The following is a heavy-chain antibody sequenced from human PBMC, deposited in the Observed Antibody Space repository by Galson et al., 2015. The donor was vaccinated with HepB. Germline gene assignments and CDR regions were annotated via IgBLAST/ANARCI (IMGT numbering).Heavy chain of an antibody. J-gene: IGHJ4*02. Sequence: SVKVSCKASGYTFTSYGISWVRQAPGQGLEWMGWISAYNGNTNYAQKLQGRVTMTTDTSTSTAYMELRSLRSDDTAVYYCARDYPMVRGVIIPFDYWGQGTLVTVSS. V-gene: IGHV1-18*04. CDR3: ARDYPMVRGVIIPFDY. D-gene: IGHD3-10*01. CDR1: GYTFTSYG. CDR2: ISAYNGNT.